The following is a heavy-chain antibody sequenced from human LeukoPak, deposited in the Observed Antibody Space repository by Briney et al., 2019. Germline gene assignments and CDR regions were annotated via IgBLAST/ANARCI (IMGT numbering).Heavy chain of an antibody. CDR3: AKDFYVWGSYRYTCPDY. V-gene: IGHV3-30*02. CDR2: IRYDGSNK. CDR1: GFTFSTYS. Sequence: PGGSLRLSCAASGFTFSTYSMSWVRQAPGKGLEWVAFIRYDGSNKYYADSVKGRFTISRDNSKNTLYLQMNSLRAEDTAVYYCAKDFYVWGSYRYTCPDYWGQGTLVTVSS. D-gene: IGHD3-16*02. J-gene: IGHJ4*02.